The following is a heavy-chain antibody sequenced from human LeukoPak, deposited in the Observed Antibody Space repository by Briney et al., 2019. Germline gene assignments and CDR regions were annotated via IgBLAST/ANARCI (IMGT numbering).Heavy chain of an antibody. Sequence: ASVKVSCKASGYTFTSYGISWVRQAPGQGLEWMGWISAYNGNTNYAQKLQGGVTMTTDTSTSTAYMELRSLRSDDTAVYYCARITGTTYYYYYYYMDVWGKGTTVTVSS. CDR3: ARITGTTYYYYYYYMDV. D-gene: IGHD1-7*01. V-gene: IGHV1-18*01. J-gene: IGHJ6*03. CDR1: GYTFTSYG. CDR2: ISAYNGNT.